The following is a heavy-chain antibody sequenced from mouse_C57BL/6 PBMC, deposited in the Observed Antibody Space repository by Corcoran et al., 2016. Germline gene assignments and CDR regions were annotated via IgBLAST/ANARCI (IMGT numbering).Heavy chain of an antibody. J-gene: IGHJ3*01. CDR1: CYAFSSYW. CDR3: AREGSNYEAWFAY. CDR2: IYPGDGDT. V-gene: IGHV1-80*01. D-gene: IGHD2-5*01. Sequence: QVQLQQSGAELVKPGASVKISCKASCYAFSSYWMNWVKQRPGKGLEWIGQIYPGDGDTNYNGKFKGKATLTAAKSSSTAYMQLSSLTSEDSAVYFCAREGSNYEAWFAYWGQGTLVTVSA.